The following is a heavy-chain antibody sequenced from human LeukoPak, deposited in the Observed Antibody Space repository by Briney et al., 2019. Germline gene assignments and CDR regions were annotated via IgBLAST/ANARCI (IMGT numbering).Heavy chain of an antibody. V-gene: IGHV4-30-2*01. J-gene: IGHJ5*02. D-gene: IGHD4-17*01. CDR1: GGSVSSGTNY. Sequence: SETLSLTCTVSGGSVSSGTNYWSWIRQPPGKGLEWIGYIYHSGSTYYNPSLKSRVTIPVDRSKNQFSLKLSSVTAADTAVYYCARGTTVTTNWFDPWGQGTLVTVSS. CDR2: IYHSGST. CDR3: ARGTTVTTNWFDP.